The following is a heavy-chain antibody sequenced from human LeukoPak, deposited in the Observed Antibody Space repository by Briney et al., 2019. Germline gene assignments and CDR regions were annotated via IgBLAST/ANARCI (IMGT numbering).Heavy chain of an antibody. CDR3: ARSLEWAMDV. D-gene: IGHD3-3*01. CDR1: GFTFSNYA. J-gene: IGHJ6*03. CDR2: VSTGGSTT. V-gene: IGHV3-48*04. Sequence: GGSLRLSCAASGFTFSNYAMSWVRQAPGKGLEWVSGVSTGGSTTYYADSVKGRFTISRDNAKNSLYLQMNSLRAEDTAVYYCARSLEWAMDVWGKGTTVTVSS.